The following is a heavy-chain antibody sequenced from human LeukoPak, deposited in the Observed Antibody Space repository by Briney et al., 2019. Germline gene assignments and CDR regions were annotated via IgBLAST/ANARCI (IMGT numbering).Heavy chain of an antibody. V-gene: IGHV4-4*09. CDR3: ARSVWNYGGTFPENWFDP. CDR2: IYTSGSP. Sequence: SETLSLTSTVSGGSLSTYYWSWVRPPPEKGLEWIGYIYTSGSPNYTPSLKSRVTISVDTSKNQFSLKLTSVTAADTAVYYCARSVWNYGGTFPENWFDPWGQGTLVTVSS. D-gene: IGHD1-7*01. J-gene: IGHJ5*02. CDR1: GGSLSTYY.